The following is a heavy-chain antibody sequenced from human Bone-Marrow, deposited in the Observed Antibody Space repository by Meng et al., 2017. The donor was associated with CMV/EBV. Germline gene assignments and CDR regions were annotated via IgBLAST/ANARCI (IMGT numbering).Heavy chain of an antibody. CDR2: IIPIFGTA. Sequence: SVKVSCKASGYRLTAYYIHWVRQAPGQGLEWMGGIIPIFGTANYAQKFQGRVTITTDESTSTAYMELSSLRSEDTAVYYCAREPRSTHIVVVPGDAFDIWGQGTMVTVSS. J-gene: IGHJ3*02. V-gene: IGHV1-69*05. CDR3: AREPRSTHIVVVPGDAFDI. CDR1: GYRLTAYY. D-gene: IGHD2-2*01.